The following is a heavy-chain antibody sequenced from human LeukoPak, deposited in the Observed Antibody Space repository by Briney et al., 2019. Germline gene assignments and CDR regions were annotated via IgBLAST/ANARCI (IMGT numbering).Heavy chain of an antibody. J-gene: IGHJ3*02. CDR1: GFTVSSNY. Sequence: GGSLRLSCAASGFTVSSNYMTWVRQAPGKGLEWVSVIYSGGGTYYADSVKGRFTISRDNFKNTLYLQMNSLRAEDTAVYYCAKGMSPLAYCGGDCQSGFDIWGQGTMVTVSS. CDR3: AKGMSPLAYCGGDCQSGFDI. CDR2: IYSGGGT. D-gene: IGHD2-21*02. V-gene: IGHV3-53*01.